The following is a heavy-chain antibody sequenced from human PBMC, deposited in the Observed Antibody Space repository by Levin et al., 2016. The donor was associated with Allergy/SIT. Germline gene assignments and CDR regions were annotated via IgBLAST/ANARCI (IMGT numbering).Heavy chain of an antibody. CDR2: YFHSGNT. D-gene: IGHD5-12*01. Sequence: SETLSLTCDISGGSINNYYWSWIRLAPGKRLEWIAYYFHSGNTHYNPSLQSRVTISGDASKNQISLRLTSATADDSAVYYCVRAALAPQNRYFDVWGRGTRVGVSS. V-gene: IGHV4-59*13. CDR1: GGSINNYY. CDR3: VRAALAPQNRYFDV. J-gene: IGHJ2*01.